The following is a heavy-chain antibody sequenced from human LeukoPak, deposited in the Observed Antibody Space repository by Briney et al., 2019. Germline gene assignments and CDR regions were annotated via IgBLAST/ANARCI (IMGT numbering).Heavy chain of an antibody. V-gene: IGHV4-30-2*01. Sequence: SDTLSLTCAVSGGSISSGGYSWSWIRQPPGKGLEWIGYIYHSGSTYYDPSLKSRVTISVDRSKNQFSLKLSSVTAADTAVYYCARGVSGYSSRYFDYWGQGTLVTVSS. J-gene: IGHJ4*02. CDR2: IYHSGST. CDR1: GGSISSGGYS. CDR3: ARGVSGYSSRYFDY. D-gene: IGHD3-22*01.